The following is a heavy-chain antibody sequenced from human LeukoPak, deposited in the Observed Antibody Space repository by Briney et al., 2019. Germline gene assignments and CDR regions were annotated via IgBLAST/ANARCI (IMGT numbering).Heavy chain of an antibody. Sequence: SVKVSCKASGGTFSSYAISWVRQAPGQGLEWIGRIIPIFGTANYAHKFQGRVTITADKSTSTAYMELSSLRSEDTAVYYCARGGYCSGGSCYKPFDYWGQGTLVTVSS. CDR2: IIPIFGTA. J-gene: IGHJ4*02. D-gene: IGHD2-15*01. V-gene: IGHV1-69*06. CDR3: ARGGYCSGGSCYKPFDY. CDR1: GGTFSSYA.